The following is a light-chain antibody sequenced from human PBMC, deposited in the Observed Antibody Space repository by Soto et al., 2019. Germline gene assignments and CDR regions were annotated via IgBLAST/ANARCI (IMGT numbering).Light chain of an antibody. CDR1: QSVGSS. Sequence: EIVMTQSPGTLSVSPGERATLSCRASQSVGSSLAWYQQKLGQAPRLLIYAASDRATGIPGRFSGSGSGTDFTLIIRSLEPEDFAFYYCKQGNTWPWTFGQGTKVDIK. V-gene: IGKV3-11*01. J-gene: IGKJ1*01. CDR2: AAS. CDR3: KQGNTWPWT.